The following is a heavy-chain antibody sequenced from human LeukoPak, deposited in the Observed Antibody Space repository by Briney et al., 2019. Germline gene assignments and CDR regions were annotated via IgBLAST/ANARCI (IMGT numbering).Heavy chain of an antibody. Sequence: GGSLRLSCAASGFTFSSYAMSWVRQAPGKGLEWVSAISGSGGSTYYADSVKGRFTISRDNSKNTLYLQTNSLRAEDTAVYYCAKGRTSSGWTPWGQGTLVTVSS. CDR3: AKGRTSSGWTP. CDR1: GFTFSSYA. J-gene: IGHJ5*02. D-gene: IGHD6-19*01. V-gene: IGHV3-23*01. CDR2: ISGSGGST.